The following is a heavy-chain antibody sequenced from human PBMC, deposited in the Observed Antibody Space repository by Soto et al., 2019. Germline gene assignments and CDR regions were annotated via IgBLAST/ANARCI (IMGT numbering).Heavy chain of an antibody. CDR2: IIPLFGTA. CDR1: GGTFSTYT. D-gene: IGHD3-22*01. Sequence: SVKVSCKASGGTFSTYTMTWVRQAPGQGLEWMGGIIPLFGTANYAQKFQGRVTITADESTSTVYMELSSLRSEDTAVYYCARSQDSSGYWNNCFDPWGQGTMVTVS. V-gene: IGHV1-69*13. J-gene: IGHJ5*02. CDR3: ARSQDSSGYWNNCFDP.